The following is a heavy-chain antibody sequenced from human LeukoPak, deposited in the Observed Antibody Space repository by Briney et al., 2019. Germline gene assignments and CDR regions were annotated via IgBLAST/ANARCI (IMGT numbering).Heavy chain of an antibody. J-gene: IGHJ6*02. CDR2: ISGSGGST. Sequence: PGGSLRLSCAASGFTFSSYVMSWVRQAPGKGLEWVSGISGSGGSTYYADSVKGRFTISRDNSKNTLYLQMNSLRAEDTALYYCAKDRASYYYYGMDVWGQGTTVTVSS. CDR1: GFTFSSYV. CDR3: AKDRASYYYYGMDV. V-gene: IGHV3-23*01. D-gene: IGHD1-26*01.